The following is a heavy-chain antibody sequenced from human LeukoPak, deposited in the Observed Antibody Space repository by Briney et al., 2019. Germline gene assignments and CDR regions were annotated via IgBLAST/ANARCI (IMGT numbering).Heavy chain of an antibody. CDR3: ARSITFGGLIDY. CDR2: IFYSGST. CDR1: GGSLSNYY. Sequence: PSETLSLTCTVSGGSLSNYYWSWIRQPPGKGLEWIGYIFYSGSTNYNPSLKSRVTLSVDTSRNQSSLKLSSVTAADTAVYYCARSITFGGLIDYWGQGTLVAVSS. J-gene: IGHJ4*02. D-gene: IGHD3-16*02. V-gene: IGHV4-59*01.